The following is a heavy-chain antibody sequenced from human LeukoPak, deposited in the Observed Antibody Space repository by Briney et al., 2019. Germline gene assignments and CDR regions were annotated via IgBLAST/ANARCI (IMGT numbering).Heavy chain of an antibody. CDR1: GYTFTSYG. V-gene: IGHV1-18*01. Sequence: ASVKVSCKASGYTFTSYGISWVRQAPGQGLEWMGWISAYNGNTNYAQKLQGRVTMTTDTSTSTAYMELRSLRSDDTAVYYCARAAIVGATPTYFDYWGQGTLVTVSS. CDR2: ISAYNGNT. J-gene: IGHJ4*02. D-gene: IGHD1-26*01. CDR3: ARAAIVGATPTYFDY.